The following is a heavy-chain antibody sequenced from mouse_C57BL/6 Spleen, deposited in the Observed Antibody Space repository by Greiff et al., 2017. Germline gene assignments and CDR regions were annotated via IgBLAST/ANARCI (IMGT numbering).Heavy chain of an antibody. Sequence: VQLQQSGPGLVQPSQSLSITCTVSGFSLTSYGVHWVLQSPGKGLEWLGVIWRGGSTDYNAAFMSRLSITKDNSKRQVFFKMNSLQADDTAIYYCAKDGYSVDYAMDYWGKGTSVTVSS. D-gene: IGHD2-3*01. CDR2: IWRGGST. J-gene: IGHJ4*01. V-gene: IGHV2-5*01. CDR3: AKDGYSVDYAMDY. CDR1: GFSLTSYG.